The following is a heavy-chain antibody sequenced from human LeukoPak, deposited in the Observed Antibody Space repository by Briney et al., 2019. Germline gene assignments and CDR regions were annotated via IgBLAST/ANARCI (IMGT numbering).Heavy chain of an antibody. J-gene: IGHJ3*02. D-gene: IGHD5-12*01. V-gene: IGHV3-21*01. Sequence: GGSLRLSCAASGFTFSSYSMSWVRQAPGKGLEWVSSISSSSSYIYQADSVKGRFTISRDNAKNSLYLQMNSLRAEDTAVYYCARVKEASAFDIWGQGTMVTASS. CDR2: ISSSSSYI. CDR1: GFTFSSYS. CDR3: ARVKEASAFDI.